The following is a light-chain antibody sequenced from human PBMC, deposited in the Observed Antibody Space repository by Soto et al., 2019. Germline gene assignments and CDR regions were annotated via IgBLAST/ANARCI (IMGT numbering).Light chain of an antibody. J-gene: IGLJ3*02. CDR2: EGT. Sequence: QSALTQPASVSGSAGQSITISCSGTMRDVGAYNLVSWYQQHPGTAPKLIIYEGTKRPSGISYRFSGSKSGNTASLTISGLLAEDEADYHCCSYENAAASVVFGGGTKLTVL. V-gene: IGLV2-23*01. CDR1: MRDVGAYNL. CDR3: CSYENAAASVV.